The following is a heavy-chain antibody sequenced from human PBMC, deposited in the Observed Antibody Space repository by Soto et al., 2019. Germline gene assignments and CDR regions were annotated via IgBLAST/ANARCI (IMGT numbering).Heavy chain of an antibody. CDR2: IYHSGST. Sequence: QVQLQESGPGLVKPSGTLSLTCAVSGGSISSSNWWSWVRQPPGKGLEWIGEIYHSGSTNYNPSLKSRVTISVDKSKNQFSLKLSSVTAADTAVYYCARVAAWSYDFWSGYYDNYYGMDVWGQGTTVTVSS. V-gene: IGHV4-4*02. D-gene: IGHD3-3*01. CDR1: GGSISSSNW. J-gene: IGHJ6*02. CDR3: ARVAAWSYDFWSGYYDNYYGMDV.